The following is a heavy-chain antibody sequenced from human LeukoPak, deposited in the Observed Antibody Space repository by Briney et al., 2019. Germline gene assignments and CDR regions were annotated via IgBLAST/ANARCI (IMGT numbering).Heavy chain of an antibody. D-gene: IGHD5-12*01. CDR1: GFTFGDYA. J-gene: IGHJ4*02. Sequence: TAGGSLRLSCTASGFTFGDYAMSWVRQPPGKGLEWIGEINHSGSTNYNPSLKSRVTISVDTSKNQFSLKLNSVTAADTAVYYCARVSGYDWESFYGYWGQGTLVTVSS. V-gene: IGHV4-34*01. CDR2: INHSGST. CDR3: ARVSGYDWESFYGY.